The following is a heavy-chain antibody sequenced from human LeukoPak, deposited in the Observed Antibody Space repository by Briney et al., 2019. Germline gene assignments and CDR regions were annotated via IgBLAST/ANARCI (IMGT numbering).Heavy chain of an antibody. J-gene: IGHJ5*02. V-gene: IGHV4-39*07. CDR3: ARESYYYDSSGYSMNWFDP. CDR2: INHSGST. D-gene: IGHD3-22*01. Sequence: SETLSLTCTVSGGSISSSDSYWGWIRQPPGKGLEWIGEINHSGSTNYNPSLKSRVTISVDTSKNQFSLKLSSVTAADTAVYYCARESYYYDSSGYSMNWFDPWGQGTLVTVSS. CDR1: GGSISSSDSY.